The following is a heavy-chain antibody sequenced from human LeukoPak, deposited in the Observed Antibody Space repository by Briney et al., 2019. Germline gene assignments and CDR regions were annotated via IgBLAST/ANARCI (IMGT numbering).Heavy chain of an antibody. CDR3: ARDTPTYGSGSPSTMDV. Sequence: SATLSLTCTASGCSISSSSYYWGRLRQPPGNGLEGFGSIYYSGSTYYNPSLKRRVTKSVDTSKNQFSLKLSSVTAADTAVYYCARDTPTYGSGSPSTMDVWGKGTTVTVSS. CDR2: IYYSGST. V-gene: IGHV4-39*07. CDR1: GCSISSSSYY. D-gene: IGHD3-10*01. J-gene: IGHJ6*04.